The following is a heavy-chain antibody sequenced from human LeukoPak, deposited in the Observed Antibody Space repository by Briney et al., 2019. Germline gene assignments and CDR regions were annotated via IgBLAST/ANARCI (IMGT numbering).Heavy chain of an antibody. CDR2: INSDGSST. CDR1: GFTFSSYW. D-gene: IGHD3-3*01. Sequence: PGGSLRLSCAASGFTFSSYWMHWVRHAPGKGLVWVSRINSDGSSTIYADSVKGRFTTSRDNAKNTVYLQMNSLRAEDTAVYYCARGPAYYDFWSGYYTVSGAFDIWGQGTMVTVSS. CDR3: ARGPAYYDFWSGYYTVSGAFDI. J-gene: IGHJ3*02. V-gene: IGHV3-74*01.